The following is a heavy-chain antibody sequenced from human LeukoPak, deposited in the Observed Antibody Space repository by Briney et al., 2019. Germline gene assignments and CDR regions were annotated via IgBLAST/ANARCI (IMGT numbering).Heavy chain of an antibody. CDR3: AKEGTVVVPAASYYYYYYMDV. Sequence: GGSLRLSCAASGFTFSSYGMHWVRQAPGKGLEWVAFIRYDGSNKYYADSVKGRFTISRDNSKNTLYLQMNSLRAEDTAVYYCAKEGTVVVPAASYYYYYYMDVWGKGTTVTISS. CDR1: GFTFSSYG. V-gene: IGHV3-30*02. J-gene: IGHJ6*03. D-gene: IGHD2-2*01. CDR2: IRYDGSNK.